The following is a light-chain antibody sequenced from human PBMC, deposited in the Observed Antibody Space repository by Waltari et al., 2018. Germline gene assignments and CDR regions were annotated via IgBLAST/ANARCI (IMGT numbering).Light chain of an antibody. Sequence: QSALTQPASVSGSPGQSITISCTGTSSDIGGYNYVSWYQQHPGKAPKPMIFDVSNRPSGVSNRFSGSKSGNTASLTISGLQAEDDADYYCSSYTSSSTLVFCGGTKLTVL. CDR3: SSYTSSSTLV. CDR1: SSDIGGYNY. V-gene: IGLV2-14*03. CDR2: DVS. J-gene: IGLJ3*02.